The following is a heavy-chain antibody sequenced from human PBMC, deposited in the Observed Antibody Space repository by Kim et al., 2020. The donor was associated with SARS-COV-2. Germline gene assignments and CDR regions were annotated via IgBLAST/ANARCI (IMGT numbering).Heavy chain of an antibody. J-gene: IGHJ4*02. D-gene: IGHD5-12*01. V-gene: IGHV4-34*01. Sequence: YIPSLKSRVTISVDTSKSQFFLKLSSVTAADTAVYFCARGQWLRSSFDYWGQGTPVTVSS. CDR3: ARGQWLRSSFDY.